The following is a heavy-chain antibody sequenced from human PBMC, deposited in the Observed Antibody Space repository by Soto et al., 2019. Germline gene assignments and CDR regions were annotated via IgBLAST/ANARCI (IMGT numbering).Heavy chain of an antibody. CDR2: IIPIFGTA. V-gene: IGHV1-69*13. CDR1: GGTFSSYA. CDR3: ARTAMVFGWFDP. Sequence: SVKVSCKASGGTFSSYAISWVRQAPGQGLEWMGGIIPIFGTANYAQKFQGRVTITADESTSTAYMELSSLRSEDTAVYYCARTAMVFGWFDPWGQGTLVTVSS. D-gene: IGHD5-18*01. J-gene: IGHJ5*02.